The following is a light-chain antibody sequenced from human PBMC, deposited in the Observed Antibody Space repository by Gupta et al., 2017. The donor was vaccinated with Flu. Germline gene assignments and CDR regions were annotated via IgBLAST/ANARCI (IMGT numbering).Light chain of an antibody. CDR1: SSDVGGYEC. J-gene: IGLJ3*02. CDR2: EVS. CDR3: ASYTSVSTQV. Sequence: QSALTQPASVSGSPGQSTTISCTGTSSDVGGYECFSWYQQHPGKAPKLLIYEVSNRASGVSNRFSGSKSANTASLTISGLQADDEADYYCASYTSVSTQVFGGGTRLTVL. V-gene: IGLV2-14*01.